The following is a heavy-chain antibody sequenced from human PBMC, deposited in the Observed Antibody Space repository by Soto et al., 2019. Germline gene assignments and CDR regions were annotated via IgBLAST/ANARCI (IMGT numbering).Heavy chain of an antibody. Sequence: GGSLRLSCAASGFTFSSYGMHWVRQAPGKGLEWVAVIWYDGSNKYYADSVKGRFTISRDNSKNTLYLQMNSLRAEDTAVYYCARVHDYGDCIDYWGQGTLVTVSS. D-gene: IGHD4-17*01. V-gene: IGHV3-33*01. CDR1: GFTFSSYG. J-gene: IGHJ4*02. CDR3: ARVHDYGDCIDY. CDR2: IWYDGSNK.